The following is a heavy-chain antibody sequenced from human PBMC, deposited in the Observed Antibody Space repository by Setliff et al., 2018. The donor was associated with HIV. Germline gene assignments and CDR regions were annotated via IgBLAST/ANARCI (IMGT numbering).Heavy chain of an antibody. CDR3: VREGGRITMVRGVPSGGLDV. V-gene: IGHV4-61*02. CDR1: GGSISSGTYY. CDR2: IYASGST. Sequence: PSETLSLTCTVSGGSISSGTYYWSWIRQPAEKGLEWIGRIYASGSTNYDPSLRSRVTISVDTSKNHFSLNLSSVTAADTAVYYCVREGGRITMVRGVPSGGLDVWGQGTTGTVS. D-gene: IGHD3-10*01. J-gene: IGHJ6*02.